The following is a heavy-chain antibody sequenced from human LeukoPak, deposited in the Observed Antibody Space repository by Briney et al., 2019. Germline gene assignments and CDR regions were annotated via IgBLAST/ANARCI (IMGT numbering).Heavy chain of an antibody. J-gene: IGHJ5*02. CDR3: AIVGRIAARPGNWIDP. V-gene: IGHV1-8*01. D-gene: IGHD6-6*01. CDR2: MNPNSGNT. CDR1: GYTFTSYD. Sequence: GASVKVSCKASGYTFTSYDINWVRQATGQGLEWMGWMNPNSGNTGYAQKFQGRVTMTRNTSISTAYMELSSLRSEDTAVYYCAIVGRIAARPGNWIDPWGQGTLVTVSS.